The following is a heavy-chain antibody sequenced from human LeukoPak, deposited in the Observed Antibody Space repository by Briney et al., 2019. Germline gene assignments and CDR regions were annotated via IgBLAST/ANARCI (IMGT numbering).Heavy chain of an antibody. CDR3: ARGRLVRPPGYDY. V-gene: IGHV3-48*01. D-gene: IGHD3-9*01. CDR2: ISSSSSTI. CDR1: EFTFSTYS. Sequence: GGSLRLSCAASEFTFSTYSMNWVRQAPGKGLEWVSYISSSSSTIYYADSVKGRFTISRDNAKNSLFLQMNSLRAQDTAVYYCARGRLVRPPGYDYWGQGTLVTVSS. J-gene: IGHJ4*02.